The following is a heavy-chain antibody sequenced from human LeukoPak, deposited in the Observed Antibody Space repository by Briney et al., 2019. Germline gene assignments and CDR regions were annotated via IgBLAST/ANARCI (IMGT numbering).Heavy chain of an antibody. V-gene: IGHV1-69*13. J-gene: IGHJ3*02. D-gene: IGHD2-15*01. CDR3: ARVVVAATYGAFDI. CDR1: GGTFISYA. Sequence: ASVKVSCKASGGTFISYAISWVRQAPGQGLEWMGGIIPIFGTANYAQKFQGRVTITADESTSTAYMELSSLRSEDTAVYYCARVVVAATYGAFDIWGQGTMVTVSS. CDR2: IIPIFGTA.